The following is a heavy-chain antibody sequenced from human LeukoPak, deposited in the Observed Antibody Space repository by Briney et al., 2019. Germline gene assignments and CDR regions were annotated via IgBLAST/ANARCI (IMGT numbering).Heavy chain of an antibody. CDR2: IYYSGST. CDR3: ARMRGYSYGKIDY. V-gene: IGHV4-31*03. D-gene: IGHD5-18*01. J-gene: IGHJ4*02. Sequence: PSETLSLTCTVSGGSISSGGYYWSWIRQHPGKGLEWIGYIYYSGSTYYNPSLKSRVTISVDTSKNQFSPKLSSVTAADTAVYYCARMRGYSYGKIDYWGQGTLVTVSS. CDR1: GGSISSGGYY.